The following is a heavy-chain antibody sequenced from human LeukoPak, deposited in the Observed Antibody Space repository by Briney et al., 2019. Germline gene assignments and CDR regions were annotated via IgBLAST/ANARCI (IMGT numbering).Heavy chain of an antibody. CDR2: IDYSGST. CDR3: ARDRIREFDY. Sequence: SETLSLTCTVSGGSVSSSYYWSWIRQPPGKGLEWIGYIDYSGSTNYNPSLKSRVTISVDTSKNHFSLKLRYVTAADTAVYYCARDRIREFDYWGQGTLVTVSS. V-gene: IGHV4-61*03. D-gene: IGHD3-10*01. J-gene: IGHJ4*02. CDR1: GGSVSSSYY.